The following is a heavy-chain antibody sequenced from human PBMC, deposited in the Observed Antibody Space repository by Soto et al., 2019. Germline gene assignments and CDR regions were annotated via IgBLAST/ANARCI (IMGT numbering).Heavy chain of an antibody. V-gene: IGHV1-46*01. J-gene: IGHJ4*02. Sequence: ASVKVSCKAFGYTFTSYYISWVRQAPGQGLEWMGIIDPTGGGTSNAQKFQGRVTVTRDTSTSKVYMEVSSLRSDDTAVYYCARVDTALLTLDSWGQGTLVTVS. CDR1: GYTFTSYY. D-gene: IGHD5-18*01. CDR2: IDPTGGGT. CDR3: ARVDTALLTLDS.